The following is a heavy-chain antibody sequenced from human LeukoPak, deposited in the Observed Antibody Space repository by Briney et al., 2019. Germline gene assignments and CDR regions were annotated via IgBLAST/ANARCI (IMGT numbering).Heavy chain of an antibody. D-gene: IGHD6-19*01. CDR1: GGTFSSYA. J-gene: IGHJ4*02. Sequence: SVKVSCKASGGTFSSYAISWVRQAPGQGLEWMGGIIPIFGTANYAQKFQGRVTITADKSTSTAYMELSSLRFEDTAVYYCAREVGSGWFDYWGQGTLATVSS. V-gene: IGHV1-69*06. CDR2: IIPIFGTA. CDR3: AREVGSGWFDY.